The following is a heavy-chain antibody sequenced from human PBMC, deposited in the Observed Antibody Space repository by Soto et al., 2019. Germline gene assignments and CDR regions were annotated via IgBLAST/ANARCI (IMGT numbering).Heavy chain of an antibody. CDR2: IIPIFGTA. CDR3: ASPHTPPDIVATIYCGGDCSPTHYYYYYGMDV. CDR1: GGTFSSYA. Sequence: VASVKVSCKASGGTFSSYAISWVRQAPGQGLEWMGGIIPIFGTANYAQKFQGRVTITADESTSTAYMELSSLRSEDTAVYYCASPHTPPDIVATIYCGGDCSPTHYYYYYGMDVWGQGTTVTVS. J-gene: IGHJ6*02. V-gene: IGHV1-69*13. D-gene: IGHD2-21*02.